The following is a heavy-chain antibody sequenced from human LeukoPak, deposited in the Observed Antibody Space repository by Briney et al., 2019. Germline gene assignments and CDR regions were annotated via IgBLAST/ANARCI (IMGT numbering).Heavy chain of an antibody. CDR3: ARCLWFGDNHCFDP. CDR1: GYTFTSYA. V-gene: IGHV1-3*01. J-gene: IGHJ5*02. D-gene: IGHD3-10*01. CDR2: INAGNGNT. Sequence: ASVKLSCKASGYTFTSYAMHWVRQAPGQRLEWMGWINAGNGNTKYAQKFQGRATITRDTSASTAYMELSSLRSEDTAVYYCARCLWFGDNHCFDPWGQGTLVTVSS.